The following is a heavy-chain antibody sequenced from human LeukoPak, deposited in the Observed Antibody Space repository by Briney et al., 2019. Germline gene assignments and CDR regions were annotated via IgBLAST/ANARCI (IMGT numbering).Heavy chain of an antibody. CDR1: RAFLSGYY. Sequence: SETLSLTCTVSRAFLSGYYLNWIRQPPGRGLEWVGYIYYTGSTTNYNPSLKSRDTISGDTSKNQFSLKMTSATAADTAVYYGARGGSRAETAAIFDYWGLGTLVTVSS. V-gene: IGHV4-59*01. D-gene: IGHD3-10*01. CDR3: ARGGSRAETAAIFDY. CDR2: IYYTGST. J-gene: IGHJ4*02.